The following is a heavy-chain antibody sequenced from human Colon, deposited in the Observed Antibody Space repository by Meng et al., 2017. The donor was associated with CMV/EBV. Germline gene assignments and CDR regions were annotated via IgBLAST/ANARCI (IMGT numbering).Heavy chain of an antibody. CDR3: ANSSGWWRFDY. V-gene: IGHV4-28*01. Sequence: LTCAVGGQSISNDYWWTWIRQTTGTAVEWIGSVSKDEKTHYIPSLISSLTMTENNSKNQFVLTLRSVHAADTTSYYYANSSGWWRFDYWGQGTLVTVSS. J-gene: IGHJ4*02. D-gene: IGHD6-19*01. CDR1: GQSISNDYW. CDR2: VSKDEKT.